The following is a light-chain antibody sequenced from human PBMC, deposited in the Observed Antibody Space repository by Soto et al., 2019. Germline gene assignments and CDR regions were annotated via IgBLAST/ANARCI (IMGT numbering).Light chain of an antibody. J-gene: IGLJ1*01. V-gene: IGLV1-40*01. CDR1: SASIGAGYD. CDR3: QYYDSRLYGYV. Sequence: QSVLTQPPSGSGAPGQRVTISCSGSSASIGAGYDVHWYQQLPGAAPKLLIYANSNRPSGVPDRFSGSKSGTSASLAITGLQAEDEAHYYCQYYDSRLYGYVLGSATKVTX. CDR2: ANS.